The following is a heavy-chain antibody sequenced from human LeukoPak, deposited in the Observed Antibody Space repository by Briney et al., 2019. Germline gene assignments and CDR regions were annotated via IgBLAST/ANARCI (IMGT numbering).Heavy chain of an antibody. CDR3: ARHAQGVNWFDP. Sequence: GESLKISCKAYGYRFTSYWIGWVRQMPGKGLQWMGIIYPGDSDTRYSPSFQGQVTISADKSISTAYLQWSSLKASDTAMYYCARHAQGVNWFDPWGQGTLVTVSS. V-gene: IGHV5-51*01. CDR1: GYRFTSYW. CDR2: IYPGDSDT. J-gene: IGHJ5*02.